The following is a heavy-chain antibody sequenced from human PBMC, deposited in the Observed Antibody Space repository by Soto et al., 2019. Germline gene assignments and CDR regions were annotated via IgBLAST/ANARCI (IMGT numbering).Heavy chain of an antibody. Sequence: EVQLLESGGGLVQPGGSLRLSCAASGFTFSSYAMSWVRQAPWKGLEWVSAISGSGGSTYYADSVKGRFTISRDNSKNTLYLQMNSLRAEDTAVYYCAKPGDYYDSSGYYDYWGQGTLVTVSS. V-gene: IGHV3-23*01. CDR2: ISGSGGST. CDR3: AKPGDYYDSSGYYDY. J-gene: IGHJ4*02. D-gene: IGHD3-22*01. CDR1: GFTFSSYA.